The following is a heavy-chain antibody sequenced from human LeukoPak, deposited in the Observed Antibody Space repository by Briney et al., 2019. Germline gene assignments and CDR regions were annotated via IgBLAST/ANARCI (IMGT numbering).Heavy chain of an antibody. Sequence: SETLSLTCTVSGGSISSYYWSWIRQPPGKGLEWIGYIYYSGSTNYNPSLKSRVTISVDTSKNQFSLKLSSVTAADTAVHYCASLDSSGWYYFDYWGQGTLVTVSS. CDR2: IYYSGST. J-gene: IGHJ4*02. CDR1: GGSISSYY. CDR3: ASLDSSGWYYFDY. D-gene: IGHD6-19*01. V-gene: IGHV4-59*08.